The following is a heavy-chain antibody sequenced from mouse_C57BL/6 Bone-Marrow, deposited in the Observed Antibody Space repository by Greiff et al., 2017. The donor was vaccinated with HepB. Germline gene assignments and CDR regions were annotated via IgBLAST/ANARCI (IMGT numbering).Heavy chain of an antibody. V-gene: IGHV1-54*01. J-gene: IGHJ1*03. Sequence: VQLQQSGAELVRPGTSVKVSCKASGYAFTNYLIEWVKQRPGQGLEWIGVINPGSGGTNYNEKFKGKATLTADKSSSTAYMQLSSLTSEDSAVYFCARTAYSNYCWYFDVWGTGTTVTVSS. D-gene: IGHD2-5*01. CDR3: ARTAYSNYCWYFDV. CDR2: INPGSGGT. CDR1: GYAFTNYL.